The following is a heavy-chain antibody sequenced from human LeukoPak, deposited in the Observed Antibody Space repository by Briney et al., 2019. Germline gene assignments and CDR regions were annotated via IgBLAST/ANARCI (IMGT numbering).Heavy chain of an antibody. D-gene: IGHD3-10*01. CDR2: INPNSGGT. J-gene: IGHJ4*02. CDR3: ARGRSVNYFGQDY. Sequence: ASVKVSCKASGYTFTGYYIHWVRQAPGQGLEWMGWINPNSGGTNYAQKFQGRVTMTRDTSINTAYMDLSSLTSDDTAVYFCARGRSVNYFGQDYWGQGTLVTVSS. CDR1: GYTFTGYY. V-gene: IGHV1-2*02.